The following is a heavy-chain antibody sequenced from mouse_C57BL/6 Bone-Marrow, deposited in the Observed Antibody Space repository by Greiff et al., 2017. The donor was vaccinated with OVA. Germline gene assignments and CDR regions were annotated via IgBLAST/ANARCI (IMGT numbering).Heavy chain of an antibody. CDR2: IHPSDSGT. D-gene: IGHD2-5*01. CDR3: AIYSNPYAMDY. CDR1: GYTFTSYW. J-gene: IGHJ4*01. V-gene: IGHV1-74*01. Sequence: QVQLQQSGAELVKPGASVKVSCKASGYTFTSYWMHWVKQRPGQGLEWIGRIHPSDSGTNYNQKFKGKATLTVDKSSSTAYMQLSSLTSEDSAVYYCAIYSNPYAMDYWGQGTSVTVSS.